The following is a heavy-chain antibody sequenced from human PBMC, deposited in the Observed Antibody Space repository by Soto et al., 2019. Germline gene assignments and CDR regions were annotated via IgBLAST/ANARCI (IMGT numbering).Heavy chain of an antibody. J-gene: IGHJ6*02. CDR3: ARVAYDFWSGYSLPCYYGMDV. V-gene: IGHV3-7*01. Sequence: LRLSCAASGFTFSSYWMSWVRQAPGKGLEWVANIKQDGSEKYYVDSVKGRFTISRDNAKNSLYLQMNSLRAEDTAVYYCARVAYDFWSGYSLPCYYGMDVWGQGTTVTVSS. CDR2: IKQDGSEK. CDR1: GFTFSSYW. D-gene: IGHD3-3*01.